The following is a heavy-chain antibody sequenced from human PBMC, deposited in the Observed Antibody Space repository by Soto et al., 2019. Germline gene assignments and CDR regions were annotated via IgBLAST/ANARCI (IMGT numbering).Heavy chain of an antibody. V-gene: IGHV4-34*01. CDR1: GGSFSGYY. CDR3: ARGPYYDFWSGYREPNWFDP. J-gene: IGHJ5*02. Sequence: EQLQQWGAGLLKPSETLSLTCAVYGGSFSGYYWSWIRQPPGKGLAWIGEINHSGSTNYNPSLKRRVTISVDTSKNQFSLKLSSVTAADTAVYYCARGPYYDFWSGYREPNWFDPWGQGTLVTVSS. CDR2: INHSGST. D-gene: IGHD3-3*01.